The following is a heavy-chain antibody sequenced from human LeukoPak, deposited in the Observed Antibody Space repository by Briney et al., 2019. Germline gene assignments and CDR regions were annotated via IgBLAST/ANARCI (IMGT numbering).Heavy chain of an antibody. CDR2: IILLFGSS. D-gene: IGHD3-22*01. V-gene: IGHV1-69*05. J-gene: IGHJ5*02. CDR1: GGSFRNSA. Sequence: SVKVSCKASGGSFRNSAISWIRQAPGQGLEWVGGIILLFGSSKYSQKFQGRVTISTDESTGTTYMELTSLTSEDTAVYYCARPAYYDTSYYYDHWGQGALITVSS. CDR3: ARPAYYDTSYYYDH.